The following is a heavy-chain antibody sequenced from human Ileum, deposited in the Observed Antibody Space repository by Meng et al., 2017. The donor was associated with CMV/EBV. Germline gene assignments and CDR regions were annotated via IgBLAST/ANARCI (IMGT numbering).Heavy chain of an antibody. CDR2: INPSSGST. D-gene: IGHD6-13*01. CDR3: ARVFALVAAAGPEEYYGMDV. Sequence: TSYHKHWVRQGPGQGLEWMGIINPSSGSTRYAQEFQGRVTMTRDTSKGTVYMELRSLRSEDTAVYYCARVFALVAAAGPEEYYGMDVWGQGTTVTVSS. CDR1: TSYH. J-gene: IGHJ6*02. V-gene: IGHV1-46*01.